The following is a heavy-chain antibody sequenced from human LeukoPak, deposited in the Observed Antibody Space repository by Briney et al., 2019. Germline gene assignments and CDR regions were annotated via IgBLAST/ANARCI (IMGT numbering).Heavy chain of an antibody. Sequence: GGSLRLSCVASGFYFNPYWMAWVRQAPGKGLEWVATISHDGYSTFYVDSVRGRFSISSDNAQNSLFLQMSSLRVDDTAVYYCAREYYSSFDYWGQGALVTVSS. J-gene: IGHJ4*02. V-gene: IGHV3-7*01. CDR1: GFYFNPYW. CDR3: AREYYSSFDY. CDR2: ISHDGYST. D-gene: IGHD2-21*01.